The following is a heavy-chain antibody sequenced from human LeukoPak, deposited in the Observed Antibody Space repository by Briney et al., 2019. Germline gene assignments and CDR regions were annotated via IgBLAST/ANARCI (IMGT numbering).Heavy chain of an antibody. D-gene: IGHD3-10*01. V-gene: IGHV3-66*01. Sequence: PGGSLRLSCATSGFTVDTNYMSWVRQAPGKGLEWVSIIYSGGSTYYADSVKGRFTISRDNVKNTVFLQMNSLRVEDTAMYYCARVGYYGDLIGFDYWGQGTLVTVSS. CDR2: IYSGGST. J-gene: IGHJ3*01. CDR1: GFTVDTNY. CDR3: ARVGYYGDLIGFDY.